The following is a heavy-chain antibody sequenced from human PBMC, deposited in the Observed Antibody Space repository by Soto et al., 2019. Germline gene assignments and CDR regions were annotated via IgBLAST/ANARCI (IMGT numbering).Heavy chain of an antibody. V-gene: IGHV3-23*01. CDR3: ANYDCPSRAPYNWFQA. CDR2: ISGSAGST. J-gene: IGHJ5*02. D-gene: IGHD3-16*01. Sequence: GGSLRLSCTASGFTFRRYAMSWVRQAPGKGLEWVSCISGSAGSTWYADSVKGRFTISRDNSKNTVYLQMNSLRGEDTAIYYCANYDCPSRAPYNWFQARGQGTLVTVSS. CDR1: GFTFRRYA.